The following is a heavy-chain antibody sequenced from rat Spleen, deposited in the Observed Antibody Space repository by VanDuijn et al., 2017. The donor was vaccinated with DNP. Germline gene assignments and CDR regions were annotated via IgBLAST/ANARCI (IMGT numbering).Heavy chain of an antibody. CDR2: ISYSGST. J-gene: IGHJ3*01. V-gene: IGHV3-1*01. D-gene: IGHD1-5*01. CDR3: ARLGTQGFTY. Sequence: EVQLQESGPGLVKPSQSLSLTCSVTGYSITSNYWAWIRKFPGNEMEWMAYISYSGSTNYNPSLKSRFSITRDTSKNQFFLQVNSVTTEDTATYYCARLGTQGFTYWGQGTLVTVSS. CDR1: GYSITSNY.